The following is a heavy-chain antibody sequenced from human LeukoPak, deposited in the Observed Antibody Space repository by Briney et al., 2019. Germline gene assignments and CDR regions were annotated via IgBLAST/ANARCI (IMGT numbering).Heavy chain of an antibody. J-gene: IGHJ6*02. V-gene: IGHV1-69*13. CDR3: ARGGPVGPYYYYGMDV. CDR2: IIPIFGTA. Sequence: SVKVSCKASGGTFSSYAISWVRQAPGQGLEWMGGIIPIFGTANYAQKFQGRVTITADESTSTAYMELSSLRSEDTAVYYCARGGPVGPYYYYGMDVWGQGTTVTVSS. CDR1: GGTFSSYA.